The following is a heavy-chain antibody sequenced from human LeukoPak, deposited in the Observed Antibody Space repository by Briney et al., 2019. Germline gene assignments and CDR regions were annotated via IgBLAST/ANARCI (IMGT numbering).Heavy chain of an antibody. Sequence: ASVKVSCKASGGTFSSYATSWVRQAPGQGLEWMGRIIPIFGTANYAQKFQGRVTITTDESTSTAYMELSSLRSEDTAVYYCAKRVAVAGKLDDYWGQGTLVTVSS. D-gene: IGHD6-19*01. CDR2: IIPIFGTA. CDR1: GGTFSSYA. V-gene: IGHV1-69*05. J-gene: IGHJ4*02. CDR3: AKRVAVAGKLDDY.